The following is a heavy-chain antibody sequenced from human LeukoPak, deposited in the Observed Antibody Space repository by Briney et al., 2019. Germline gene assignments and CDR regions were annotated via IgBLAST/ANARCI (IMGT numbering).Heavy chain of an antibody. CDR2: ISSSSSYI. D-gene: IGHD2-15*01. CDR3: ARVEVVAATRFLDY. Sequence: GGSLRLSCEASGFSFSSYGMSWVRQAPGKGLEWVSSISSSSSYIYYADSVKGRFTISRDNAKNSLYLQMNSLRAEDTAVYYCARVEVVAATRFLDYWGQGTLVTVSS. CDR1: GFSFSSYG. V-gene: IGHV3-21*01. J-gene: IGHJ4*02.